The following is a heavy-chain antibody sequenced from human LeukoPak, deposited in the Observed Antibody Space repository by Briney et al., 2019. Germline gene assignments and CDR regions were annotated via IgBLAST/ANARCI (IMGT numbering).Heavy chain of an antibody. Sequence: SDTLSLTCSVSIDAHSLLTALGAWIRQPPGKGLEWIERAYFTGSTNYSPTLKTRVTMSLDTSKNPFSLGLTSVTAADTAAYYCAKSGACYSYTPGVFSWGQGTLVTVSS. D-gene: IGHD3-16*01. CDR2: AYFTGST. CDR1: IDAHSLLTAL. CDR3: AKSGACYSYTPGVFS. J-gene: IGHJ5*02. V-gene: IGHV4-39*01.